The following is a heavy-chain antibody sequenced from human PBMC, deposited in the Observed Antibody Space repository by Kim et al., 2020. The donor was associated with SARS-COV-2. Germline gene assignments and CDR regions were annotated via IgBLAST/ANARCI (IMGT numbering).Heavy chain of an antibody. CDR3: TREKIDDVFGYYYYYGLDV. V-gene: IGHV3-49*04. CDR1: GFTVGDYA. CDR2: IRSRGYGGTA. J-gene: IGHJ6*02. D-gene: IGHD3-10*01. Sequence: GGSLRLSCAVSGFTVGDYALTWVRQAPGKGLEWVGFIRSRGYGGTAEYAASVRGRFTISRDDSKSIAYLQMNSLKTEDTAVYYCTREKIDDVFGYYYYYGLDVWGHGNTVTVSS.